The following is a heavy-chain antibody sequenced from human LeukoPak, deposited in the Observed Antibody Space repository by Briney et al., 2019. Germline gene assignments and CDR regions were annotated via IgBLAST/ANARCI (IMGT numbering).Heavy chain of an antibody. D-gene: IGHD6-19*01. Sequence: ASETLSLTGAVYGGSFSGYYWSWIRQPPGKGLEWIGEINHSGSTNYNPSLKSRVTISVDTSKNQFSLKLSSVTAADTAVYYCARDLRRAVAGHYYYYGMDVWGKGTTVTVSS. CDR1: GGSFSGYY. CDR2: INHSGST. CDR3: ARDLRRAVAGHYYYYGMDV. V-gene: IGHV4-34*01. J-gene: IGHJ6*04.